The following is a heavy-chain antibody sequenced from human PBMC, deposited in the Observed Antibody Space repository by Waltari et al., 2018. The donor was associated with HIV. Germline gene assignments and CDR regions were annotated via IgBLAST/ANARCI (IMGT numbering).Heavy chain of an antibody. CDR2: IYHSGST. D-gene: IGHD3-10*01. Sequence: QVQLQESGPGLVKPSETLSLTCAVSGYSISSGYYWGWIRQPPGKGLEWIGSIYHSGSTHYNPSLKSRVTISVDTSKNQFSLKLSSVTAADTAVYYCARGVANYYGSGSYYESRPYYGMDVWGQGTTVTVSS. V-gene: IGHV4-38-2*01. J-gene: IGHJ6*02. CDR1: GYSISSGYY. CDR3: ARGVANYYGSGSYYESRPYYGMDV.